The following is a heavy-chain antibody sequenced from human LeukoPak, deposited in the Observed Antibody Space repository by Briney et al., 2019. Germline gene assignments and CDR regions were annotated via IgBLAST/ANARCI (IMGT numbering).Heavy chain of an antibody. CDR3: ATRFQH. CDR1: GFTFSSNW. Sequence: GGSLRLSCATSGFTFSSNWMSWVRHAPGRGLEWVANIKPDGSAEYYAASVKGRFTISRDNSKNTLYLQMNSLRAEDTAVYYCATRFQHWGQGTLVTVSS. V-gene: IGHV3-7*03. J-gene: IGHJ1*01. CDR2: IKPDGSAE.